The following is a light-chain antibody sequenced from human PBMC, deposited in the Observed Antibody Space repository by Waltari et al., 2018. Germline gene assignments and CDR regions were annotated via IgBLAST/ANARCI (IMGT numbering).Light chain of an antibody. CDR3: CSYVGSNIYWV. CDR2: DIN. J-gene: IGLJ3*02. Sequence: QSALTQPRSVSGSPGQSVTISCTGTSSDVGGYNYVSWYQQHPDKAPKLIIYDINKRPTGGPARFSGAKAGNTASLTISGLQAEDEADYYCCSYVGSNIYWVFGGGTKLTVL. CDR1: SSDVGGYNY. V-gene: IGLV2-11*01.